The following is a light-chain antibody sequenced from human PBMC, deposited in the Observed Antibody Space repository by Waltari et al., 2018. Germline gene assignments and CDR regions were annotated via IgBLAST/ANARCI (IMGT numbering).Light chain of an antibody. V-gene: IGKV1-39*01. Sequence: DIQMTQSPSSLSASAGARVTITCRASQSISNYLNWYQQKPGKAPKVLIYSASALQSGVPSRFSGSGSGTDFTLTISSLQPEDFATYYCQQSYSVPPYTFGQGTKLEIK. CDR3: QQSYSVPPYT. J-gene: IGKJ2*01. CDR1: QSISNY. CDR2: SAS.